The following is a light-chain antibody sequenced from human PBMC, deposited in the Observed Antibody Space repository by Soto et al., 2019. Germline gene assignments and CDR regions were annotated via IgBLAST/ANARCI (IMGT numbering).Light chain of an antibody. CDR2: GAS. CDR1: QSVSSSY. Sequence: EIVLTQSPGTLSLSPGERATLSWRASQSVSSSYLAWYQQKLGQAPRLLIYGASSRATGIPDRFSGSGSGTDFTLTISRLEPEDFAVYYCQQYSSSPGTFGQGTKVEIK. CDR3: QQYSSSPGT. V-gene: IGKV3-20*01. J-gene: IGKJ1*01.